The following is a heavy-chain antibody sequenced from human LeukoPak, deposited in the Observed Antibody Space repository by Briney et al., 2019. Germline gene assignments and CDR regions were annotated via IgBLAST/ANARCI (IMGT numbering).Heavy chain of an antibody. CDR3: AKASYYYDSSDRFDY. V-gene: IGHV3-23*01. D-gene: IGHD3-22*01. J-gene: IGHJ4*02. Sequence: GGSLRLSCAASGFTFSSYAMSWVRQAPGKGLEWVSAISGSGDNTYYADSMKGRFTISRDNSKNTLSLQMNSLRAEDTAVYYYAKASYYYDSSDRFDYWGQGTLVTVSS. CDR1: GFTFSSYA. CDR2: ISGSGDNT.